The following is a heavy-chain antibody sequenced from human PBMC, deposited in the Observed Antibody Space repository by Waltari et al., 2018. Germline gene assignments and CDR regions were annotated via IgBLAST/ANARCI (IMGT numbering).Heavy chain of an antibody. Sequence: QLQLQESGPGLVKPSETLSLTCTVSGGSISSSSYYWGWIRQPPGKGLEWIGSIYYRGSTYYNPSLKSRVTISVDTSKNQFSLKLSSVTAADTAVYYCARDSSIVGDYYGMDVWGQGTTVTVSS. V-gene: IGHV4-39*07. CDR3: ARDSSIVGDYYGMDV. D-gene: IGHD3-16*01. CDR2: IYYRGST. CDR1: GGSISSSSYY. J-gene: IGHJ6*02.